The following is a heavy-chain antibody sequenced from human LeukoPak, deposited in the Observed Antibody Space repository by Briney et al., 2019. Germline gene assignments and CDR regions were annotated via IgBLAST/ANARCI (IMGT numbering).Heavy chain of an antibody. V-gene: IGHV3-7*03. D-gene: IGHD2-2*01. CDR2: IKQDGSEK. CDR3: ARYGGYCSSTSCRAFDY. J-gene: IGHJ4*02. Sequence: GSLRLSCAASGFTFSSYWMSWVRQAPGKGLEWVANIKQDGSEKYYVDSVKGRFTISRDNAKISLYLQMNSLRAEDTAVYYCARYGGYCSSTSCRAFDYWGQGTLVTVSS. CDR1: GFTFSSYW.